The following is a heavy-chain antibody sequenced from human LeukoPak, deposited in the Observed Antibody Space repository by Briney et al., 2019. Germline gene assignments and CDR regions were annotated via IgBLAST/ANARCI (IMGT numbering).Heavy chain of an antibody. CDR3: ARQDYDKAF. J-gene: IGHJ4*02. CDR1: GYSISSHSYY. CDR2: IYNIGTT. D-gene: IGHD3-22*01. V-gene: IGHV4-39*01. Sequence: SETLSLTCTVSGYSISSHSYYWAWIRQSPGKGLEWIANIYNIGTTYYNPSLKSRVTISVDTSKNQISLKLRSVTAADTGVYYCARQDYDKAFWGQGTLVTVSS.